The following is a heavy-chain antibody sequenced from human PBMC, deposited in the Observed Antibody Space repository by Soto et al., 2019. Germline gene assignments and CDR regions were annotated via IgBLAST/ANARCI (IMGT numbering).Heavy chain of an antibody. V-gene: IGHV2-5*02. Sequence: SGPTLVNPTQTPTLACTFSGFSLSTSGVGVGWIRQPPGKALEWLALIYWDDDKRYSPSLKSRLTITKDTSKNQVVLTMTNMDPVDTATYYCVHRADFQGNWNGAYFAYWGPGTLVTVSS. CDR3: VHRADFQGNWNGAYFAY. J-gene: IGHJ4*02. D-gene: IGHD1-1*01. CDR1: GFSLSTSGVG. CDR2: IYWDDDK.